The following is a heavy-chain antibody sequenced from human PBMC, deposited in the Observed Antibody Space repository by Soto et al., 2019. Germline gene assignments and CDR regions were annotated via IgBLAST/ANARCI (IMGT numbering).Heavy chain of an antibody. D-gene: IGHD6-19*01. Sequence: GGSLRLSCSASGFTFTYYAMSWVRQAPGKGLEWVSGISGSGGGTYYADPVKGRFTISRDNSKNTLYLQMNSLSAEDTAVYYCAKLGRGWNTGDYWYEPRCQGTLV. J-gene: IGHJ5*02. V-gene: IGHV3-23*01. CDR1: GFTFTYYA. CDR2: ISGSGGGT. CDR3: AKLGRGWNTGDYWYEP.